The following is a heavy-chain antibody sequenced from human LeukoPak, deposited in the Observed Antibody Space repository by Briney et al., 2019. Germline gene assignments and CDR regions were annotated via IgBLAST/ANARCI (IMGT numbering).Heavy chain of an antibody. CDR1: GFTFSSYS. CDR2: ITATSTSI. J-gene: IGHJ4*02. D-gene: IGHD3-9*01. CDR3: VRTHYDILTAYNPYFDY. V-gene: IGHV3-21*01. Sequence: PGGSLRLSCAASGFTFSSYSMNWVRQAPGKGLEWVSSITATSTSIYYADSLKGRFTISRDNAKNSLYLQMNSLRAEDTAVYYCVRTHYDILTAYNPYFDYWGQGILVTVSS.